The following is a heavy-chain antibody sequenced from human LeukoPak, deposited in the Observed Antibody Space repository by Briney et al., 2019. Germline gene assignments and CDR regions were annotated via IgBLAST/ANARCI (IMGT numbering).Heavy chain of an antibody. V-gene: IGHV4-30-2*01. CDR2: IYHSGST. Sequence: SETLSLTCTVSGGSISSGGYYWSWIRQPPGKGLEWIGYIYHSGSTYYNPSLKSRVTISVDRSKNQFSLKLSSVTAADTAVYYCARSNLYFSGIAAAGTISFADYWGQGTLVTVSS. J-gene: IGHJ4*02. CDR1: GGSISSGGYY. CDR3: ARSNLYFSGIAAAGTISFADY. D-gene: IGHD6-13*01.